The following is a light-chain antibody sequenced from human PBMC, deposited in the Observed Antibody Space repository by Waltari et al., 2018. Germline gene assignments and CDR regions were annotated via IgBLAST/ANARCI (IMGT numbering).Light chain of an antibody. Sequence: QSALTQPASVSVSPGQSITISCTGTRSDVGNSNFVSWYQQHPGRAPKLMISDVSDRPSGVSNRFSGSKSGNTASLTISGLQAEDEGDYYCCSYTNVGSWVFGGGTKVTVL. J-gene: IGLJ3*02. CDR3: CSYTNVGSWV. V-gene: IGLV2-14*03. CDR1: RSDVGNSNF. CDR2: DVS.